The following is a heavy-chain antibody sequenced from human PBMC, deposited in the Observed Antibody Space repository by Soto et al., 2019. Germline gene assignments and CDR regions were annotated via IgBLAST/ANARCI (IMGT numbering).Heavy chain of an antibody. CDR2: ISYDGSNK. CDR3: AKEGSEGGKQWLVVYYYYGMDV. Sequence: PGGSLRLSCAASGFTFSSYGMHWVRQAPGKGLEWVAVISYDGSNKYYADSVKGRFTISRDNSKNTLYLQMNSLRAEDTAVYYCAKEGSEGGKQWLVVYYYYGMDVWGQGTTVTVSS. V-gene: IGHV3-30*18. CDR1: GFTFSSYG. J-gene: IGHJ6*02. D-gene: IGHD6-19*01.